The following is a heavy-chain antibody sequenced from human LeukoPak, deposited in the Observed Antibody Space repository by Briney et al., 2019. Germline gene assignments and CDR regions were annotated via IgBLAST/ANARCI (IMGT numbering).Heavy chain of an antibody. V-gene: IGHV4-59*12. CDR1: GGSISSYY. CDR2: IYYSGST. J-gene: IGHJ4*02. CDR3: ASDYYVQYYFDY. D-gene: IGHD3-10*02. Sequence: LETLSPICTVSGGSISSYYWSWIRQPPGKGLEWIGYIYYSGSTNYNPSLKSRVTISVDTSKNQFSLKLSSVTAADTAVYYCASDYYVQYYFDYWGQGTLVTVSS.